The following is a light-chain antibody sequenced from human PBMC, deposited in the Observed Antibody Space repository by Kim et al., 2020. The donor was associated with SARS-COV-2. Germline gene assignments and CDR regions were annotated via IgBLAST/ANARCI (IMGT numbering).Light chain of an antibody. V-gene: IGKV3-20*01. CDR3: QQYGSSPPIT. CDR1: QSVSSSD. J-gene: IGKJ5*01. Sequence: PGGRATLSCRARQSVSSSDLAWCQQRPGQAPRLLIYGASSRATGIPDRCSGSGSGTDLTLTSSRLEPEDFAVYYCQQYGSSPPITFGQGTRLEIK. CDR2: GAS.